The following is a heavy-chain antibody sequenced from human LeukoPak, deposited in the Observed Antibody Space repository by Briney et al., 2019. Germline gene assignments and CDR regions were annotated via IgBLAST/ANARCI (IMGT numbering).Heavy chain of an antibody. J-gene: IGHJ2*01. CDR3: AKSHPAVTTTDWYFDL. V-gene: IGHV4-59*01. Sequence: SETLSLTCSVSGDSFTSDYWSWIRQPPGKGLEWIGYISYTGSTKSNPALKSRVTISGDRSKNQFSLKMTSVTAADTAVYYCAKSHPAVTTTDWYFDLCGRGTLVTVSS. CDR1: GDSFTSDY. CDR2: ISYTGST. D-gene: IGHD4-17*01.